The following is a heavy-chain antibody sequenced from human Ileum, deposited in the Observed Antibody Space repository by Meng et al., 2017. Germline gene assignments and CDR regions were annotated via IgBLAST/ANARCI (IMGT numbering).Heavy chain of an antibody. CDR2: LSGNSNT. Sequence: EVHLVESGGNLVQPGGSLRLSCAASGFTFSSYGMSWVRQAPGKGLEWVSGLSGNSNTYYAESVMGRFAISRDNSKNTLYLQMNSLKAEDTAVYYCARGIGTHGRYYSDYWGQGTLVTVSS. J-gene: IGHJ4*02. CDR3: ARGIGTHGRYYSDY. D-gene: IGHD3-9*01. CDR1: GFTFSSYG. V-gene: IGHV3-23*03.